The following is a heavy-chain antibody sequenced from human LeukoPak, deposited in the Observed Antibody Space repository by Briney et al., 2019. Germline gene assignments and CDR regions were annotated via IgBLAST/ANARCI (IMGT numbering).Heavy chain of an antibody. V-gene: IGHV3-30*03. CDR2: ISYDGSNK. J-gene: IGHJ4*02. CDR1: GFTFSSYG. Sequence: GGSLRLSCAASGFTFSSYGMHWVRQAPGKGLEWVAVISYDGSNKYYADSVKGRFTISRDNSKNTLYLQMNSLRAEDTAVYYCARDRGPFDYWGQGTLVTVSS. CDR3: ARDRGPFDY.